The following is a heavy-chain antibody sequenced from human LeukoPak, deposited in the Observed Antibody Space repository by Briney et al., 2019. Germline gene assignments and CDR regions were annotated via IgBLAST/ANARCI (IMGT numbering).Heavy chain of an antibody. CDR2: ISSSNSDI. CDR1: GFTVSTYT. V-gene: IGHV3-21*01. CDR3: AIMGRGYSYGKDY. Sequence: GGSLRLSCAASGFTVSTYTMNWVRQAPGKGLEWVSSISSSNSDIYYADSMKGRFTISRDNAKNSLYLQMTSLRAEDTAVYYCAIMGRGYSYGKDYWGQGTLVTVSS. D-gene: IGHD5-18*01. J-gene: IGHJ4*02.